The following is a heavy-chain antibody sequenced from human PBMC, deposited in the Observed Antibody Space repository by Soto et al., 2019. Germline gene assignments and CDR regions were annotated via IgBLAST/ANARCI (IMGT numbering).Heavy chain of an antibody. D-gene: IGHD6-13*01. CDR1: GYXFTSYL. Sequence: EXLKISCKSSGYXFTSYLLVWVRHMPGKGLEWMGIIYPGDSDTRYSPSFQGKVTISADKSSSTAYLQWSRLNDSDTAMYYCARRSSSSWTYGIDVWGQGTTVTVS. V-gene: IGHV5-51*01. CDR3: ARRSSSSWTYGIDV. J-gene: IGHJ6*02. CDR2: IYPGDSDT.